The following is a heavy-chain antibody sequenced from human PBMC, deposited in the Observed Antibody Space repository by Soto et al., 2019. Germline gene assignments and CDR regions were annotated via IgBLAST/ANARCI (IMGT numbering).Heavy chain of an antibody. D-gene: IGHD2-15*01. Sequence: PSKNLSLTCNVSGGSISGFYWSWIRQPPGKGLEWIGYISYSGNTNYSPSLKSRVTISVDTSKKQLSLKLTSVTTADTAVYFCAIAPIVVTRSYFDNRGQRSPVIGSS. CDR3: AIAPIVVTRSYFDN. CDR1: GGSISGFY. J-gene: IGHJ4*02. V-gene: IGHV4-59*01. CDR2: ISYSGNT.